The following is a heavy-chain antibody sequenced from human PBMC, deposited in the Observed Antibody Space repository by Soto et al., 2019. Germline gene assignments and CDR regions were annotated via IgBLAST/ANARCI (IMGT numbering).Heavy chain of an antibody. Sequence: QVQLVESGGGVVQPGRSLRLSCAASGFTFTSYAMHWVRQAPGKGLEWVAVISYDGSNKFYADSVQGRFTISRDNSKNTLYLPMKSVRAVDTAVYYCARGASSDYYYLHWGTAFDIWSQGTIVTVSS. D-gene: IGHD3-22*01. V-gene: IGHV3-30-3*01. CDR1: GFTFTSYA. J-gene: IGHJ3*02. CDR2: ISYDGSNK. CDR3: ARGASSDYYYLHWGTAFDI.